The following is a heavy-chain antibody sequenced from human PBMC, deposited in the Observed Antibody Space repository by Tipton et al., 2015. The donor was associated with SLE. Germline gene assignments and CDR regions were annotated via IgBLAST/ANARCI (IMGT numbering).Heavy chain of an antibody. V-gene: IGHV4-61*09. D-gene: IGHD3-22*01. CDR2: IYTSGGT. CDR1: GGSISSGSNS. J-gene: IGHJ5*01. CDR3: ARGRDFYDSSHFFDS. Sequence: TLSLTCTVSGGSISSGSNSWTWIRQPAGKGLEWIGHIYTSGGTSYNPSLQSRVTVSLDTSKNQFSLKLDFVTAADTAMYYCARGRDFYDSSHFFDSWGQGALVTVSS.